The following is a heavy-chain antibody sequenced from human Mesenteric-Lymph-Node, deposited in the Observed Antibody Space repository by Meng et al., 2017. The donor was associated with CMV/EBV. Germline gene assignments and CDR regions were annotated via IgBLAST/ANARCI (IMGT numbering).Heavy chain of an antibody. D-gene: IGHD1-26*01. J-gene: IGHJ6*02. Sequence: GGSLRLSCAASGFTFSSYSMNWVRQAPGKGLEWVSSISSSSYIYYADSVKGRFTISRDNAKNSLYLQMNSLRAEDTAVYYCARDKEDVGGYGMDVWGQGTTVTVSS. V-gene: IGHV3-21*01. CDR3: ARDKEDVGGYGMDV. CDR1: GFTFSSYS. CDR2: ISSSSYI.